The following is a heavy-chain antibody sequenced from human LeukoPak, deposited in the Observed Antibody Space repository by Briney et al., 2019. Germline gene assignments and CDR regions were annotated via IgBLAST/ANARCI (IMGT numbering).Heavy chain of an antibody. J-gene: IGHJ3*02. CDR2: IYYSESI. CDR1: GASISSSSYY. CDR3: ARHPGYYDSSGYYVSAFEI. D-gene: IGHD3-22*01. Sequence: SESLSLTCTVSGASISSSSYYWGWIRQSPGKGLEWFGLIYYSESIYFNPSLKSRVTKTVDTSKTHFSLKLTAVTAADTAVYYCARHPGYYDSSGYYVSAFEIWGQGTMVTVSS. V-gene: IGHV4-39*01.